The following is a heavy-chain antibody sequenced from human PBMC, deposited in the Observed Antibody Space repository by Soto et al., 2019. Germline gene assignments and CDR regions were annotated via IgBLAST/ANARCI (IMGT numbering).Heavy chain of an antibody. CDR2: IWYDGSNK. CDR3: ARDLSRGYSYVSDY. D-gene: IGHD5-18*01. CDR1: GFTFSSYG. Sequence: QVQLVESGGGVVQPGRSLRLSCAASGFTFSSYGMHWVRQAPGKGLEWVAVIWYDGSNKYYADSVKGRFTISRDNSKNTLYLKMTTRRAEDTAVYNWARDLSRGYSYVSDYWGQGTLVTVSS. J-gene: IGHJ4*02. V-gene: IGHV3-33*01.